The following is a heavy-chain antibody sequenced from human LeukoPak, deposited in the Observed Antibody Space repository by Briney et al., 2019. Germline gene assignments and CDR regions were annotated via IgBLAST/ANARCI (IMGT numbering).Heavy chain of an antibody. CDR3: ATSLNRGSSWFRDAFDI. D-gene: IGHD6-13*01. CDR1: GYTLTELS. V-gene: IGHV1-24*01. J-gene: IGHJ3*02. CDR2: FNPEDGET. Sequence: GASVKVSCKVSGYTLTELSMHWVRQAPGKGLEWMGGFNPEDGETIYAQKFQGRVTMTEDTSTDTAYMELSSLRSEDTAVYYCATSLNRGSSWFRDAFDIWGQGTMVTVSS.